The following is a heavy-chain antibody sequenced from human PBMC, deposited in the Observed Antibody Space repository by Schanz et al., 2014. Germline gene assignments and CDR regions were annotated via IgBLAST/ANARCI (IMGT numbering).Heavy chain of an antibody. V-gene: IGHV4-34*02. CDR2: VHPSGTT. Sequence: QVHLQQWGAGLLQPSETLSLTCGVGGVSFSFYYWSWVRQPPGKGLEWIGEVHPSGTTNYNPSLSYRVPMSVDASKNQFSLKLTSVPAADTAVYYCARGQDHAKTGDLWGRGTLVTISS. J-gene: IGHJ5*02. D-gene: IGHD2-2*01. CDR1: GVSFSFYY. CDR3: ARGQDHAKTGDL.